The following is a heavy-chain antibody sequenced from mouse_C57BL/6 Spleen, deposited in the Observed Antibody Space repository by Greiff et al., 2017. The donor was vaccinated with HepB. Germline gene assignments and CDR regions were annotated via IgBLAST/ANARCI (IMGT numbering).Heavy chain of an antibody. V-gene: IGHV5-4*01. Sequence: VKVEESGGGLVKPGGSLKLSCAASGFTFSSYAMSWVRQTPEKRLEWVATISDGGSYTYYPDNVKGRFTISRDNAKNNLYLQMSHLKSEDTAMYYCARDYYGSSYFDYWGQGTTLTVSS. D-gene: IGHD1-1*01. J-gene: IGHJ2*01. CDR2: ISDGGSYT. CDR1: GFTFSSYA. CDR3: ARDYYGSSYFDY.